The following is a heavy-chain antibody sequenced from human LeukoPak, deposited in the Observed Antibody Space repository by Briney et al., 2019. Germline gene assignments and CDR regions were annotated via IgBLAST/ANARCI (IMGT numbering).Heavy chain of an antibody. Sequence: PGGSLRLSCAASGFTFSSYAMSWVRQAPGKGLEWVSTISGSGDSTYYADSVKGRFTISRDNSKNTLYLQMNSLRAEDTAVYYCAKDPRGSFNWFDPWGQGTLVTVSS. CDR3: AKDPRGSFNWFDP. CDR2: ISGSGDST. CDR1: GFTFSSYA. V-gene: IGHV3-23*01. J-gene: IGHJ5*02.